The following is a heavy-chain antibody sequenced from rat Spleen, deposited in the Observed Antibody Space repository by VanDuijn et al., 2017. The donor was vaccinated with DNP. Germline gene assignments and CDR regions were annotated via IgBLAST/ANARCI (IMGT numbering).Heavy chain of an antibody. CDR3: ARWTYYFD. V-gene: IGHV3-1*01. Sequence: EVQLQESGPCLVKPSQSLSLTCSVTGYSIARNYGGWVRQFPGNKMEWIGHISYSGSTTYNPSLNGRISITRDTSKNHFFLQLNSVTSEDTATYYCARWTYYFD. J-gene: IGHJ2*01. CDR1: GYSIARNY. CDR2: ISYSGST.